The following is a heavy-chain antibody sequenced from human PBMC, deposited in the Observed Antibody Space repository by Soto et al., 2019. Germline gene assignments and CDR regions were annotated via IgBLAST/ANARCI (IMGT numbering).Heavy chain of an antibody. V-gene: IGHV3-11*06. CDR2: ISSSSSYT. CDR3: ARDRYCSGGSCYSGRG. J-gene: IGHJ4*02. Sequence: VQLVESGGGLVKPGGSLRLSCAASGFTFSDYYMSWIRQAPGKGLEWVSYISSSSSYTNYADSVKGRFTISRDNAKNSLYLQMNSLRAEDTAVYYCARDRYCSGGSCYSGRGWGQGTLVTVSS. CDR1: GFTFSDYY. D-gene: IGHD2-15*01.